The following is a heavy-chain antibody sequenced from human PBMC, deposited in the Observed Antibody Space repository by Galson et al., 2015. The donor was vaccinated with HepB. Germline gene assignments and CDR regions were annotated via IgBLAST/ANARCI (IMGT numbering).Heavy chain of an antibody. Sequence: SLRLSCAASGFIFSNYWMHWVRQTPGKGPVWISRINTDGTFLSYADSVKGRFTISRDNAKNTLYLQMNSLRAEDTAVYYCARVARYCGGAGCYGWFDPWGQGTRVTVSS. CDR3: ARVARYCGGAGCYGWFDP. J-gene: IGHJ5*02. D-gene: IGHD2-2*01. V-gene: IGHV3-74*01. CDR1: GFIFSNYW. CDR2: INTDGTFL.